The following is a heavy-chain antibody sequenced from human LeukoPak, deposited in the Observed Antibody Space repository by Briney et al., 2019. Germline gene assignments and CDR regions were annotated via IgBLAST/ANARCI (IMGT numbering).Heavy chain of an antibody. CDR2: ISYDGSNK. CDR3: ARVPGYGPYHYYYYGMDV. CDR1: GFTFSSYA. J-gene: IGHJ6*02. V-gene: IGHV3-30-3*01. D-gene: IGHD5-18*01. Sequence: PGGSLRLSCAASGFTFSSYAMHWVRQAPGKGLEWVAVISYDGSNKYYADSVKGRFTISRDNSKNTLYLQMNSLRAEDTAVYYCARVPGYGPYHYYYYGMDVWGQGTTVTVSS.